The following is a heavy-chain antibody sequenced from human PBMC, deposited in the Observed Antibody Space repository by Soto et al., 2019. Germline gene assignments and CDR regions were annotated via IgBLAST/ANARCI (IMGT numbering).Heavy chain of an antibody. Sequence: QLQLQESGPGLVKPSETLSLTCTVSGCAISRSSYYWGWLRQPPGKGLEWIGSIYYSGSTYYNPSLKSRVTISVDTPKNQFSLKLSSVTAADTAVYYCARHYYDTLGYWGQGTLVTVSS. CDR3: ARHYYDTLGY. V-gene: IGHV4-39*01. CDR1: GCAISRSSYY. CDR2: IYYSGST. J-gene: IGHJ4*02. D-gene: IGHD3-22*01.